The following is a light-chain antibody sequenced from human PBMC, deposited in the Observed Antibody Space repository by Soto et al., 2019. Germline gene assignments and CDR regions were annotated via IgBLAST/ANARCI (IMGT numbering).Light chain of an antibody. J-gene: IGKJ4*01. CDR3: MQAIQIPPT. CDR1: QSLLHSNGYNY. CDR2: LGS. V-gene: IGKV2-28*01. Sequence: DIVMTQSPLSLPVTPGEPASISCRSSQSLLHSNGYNYLDWYLQRPGQSPQLLIYLGSNRASGVPDRFSGSGSGTNFTLKISRVEAEDVGLYYCMQAIQIPPTFGGGTKVEIK.